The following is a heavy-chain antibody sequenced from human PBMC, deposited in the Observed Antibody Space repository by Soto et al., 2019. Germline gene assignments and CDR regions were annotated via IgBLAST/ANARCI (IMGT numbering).Heavy chain of an antibody. V-gene: IGHV3-49*04. D-gene: IGHD6-19*01. CDR1: GFTFGDYA. J-gene: IGHJ4*02. CDR2: IRSEAYGWTT. Sequence: GGSLRLSCTASGFTFGDYAMSWVRQAPGKGLECVGFIRSEAYGWTTEYAASVKGRFTISRDDSKSIAYLQMNSLRTEDTAVYYCTRAGGSGWGYYFDYWGQGTQVTVSS. CDR3: TRAGGSGWGYYFDY.